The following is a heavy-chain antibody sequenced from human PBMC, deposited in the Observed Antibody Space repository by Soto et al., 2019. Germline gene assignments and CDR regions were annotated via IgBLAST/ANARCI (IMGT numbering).Heavy chain of an antibody. D-gene: IGHD6-13*01. Sequence: SETLSLTCTVSGGSISSYYWSWIRQPPGKGLEWIGYIYYSGSTNYNPSLKSRVTISVDTSKNQFSLKLSSVTAADTAVYYCARGLGSSWYGRSANWFDPWGQGTLVTVSS. J-gene: IGHJ5*02. CDR1: GGSISSYY. CDR2: IYYSGST. CDR3: ARGLGSSWYGRSANWFDP. V-gene: IGHV4-59*01.